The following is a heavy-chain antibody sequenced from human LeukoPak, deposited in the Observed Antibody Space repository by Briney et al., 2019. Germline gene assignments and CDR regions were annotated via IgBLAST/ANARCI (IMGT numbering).Heavy chain of an antibody. CDR2: IKQDGGEK. D-gene: IGHD6-13*01. V-gene: IGHV3-7*01. J-gene: IGHJ6*03. CDR1: GFTFSSYW. CDR3: ARGWSGSSWSRYYYYYMDV. Sequence: GGSLRLSCAASGFTFSSYWMSWVRQAPGKGLEWVANIKQDGGEKYYVDSVKGRFTISRDNAKNSLYLQMNSLRAEDTAVYYCARGWSGSSWSRYYYYYMDVWGKGTTVTISS.